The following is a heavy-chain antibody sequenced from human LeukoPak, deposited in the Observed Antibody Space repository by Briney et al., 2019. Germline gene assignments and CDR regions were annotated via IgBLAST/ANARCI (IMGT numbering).Heavy chain of an antibody. V-gene: IGHV4-34*01. CDR3: ARGYFDYYGSGSYYNLIDY. Sequence: PSETLSLTCAVSGGSFIGYYWSWIRQPPGKGLEWIGEINHSRATNYNPSLKSRVTISVVTSKKEFPLELKSVPAADTAIYYCARGYFDYYGSGSYYNLIDYWGQGILVTVSP. J-gene: IGHJ4*02. CDR2: INHSRAT. D-gene: IGHD3-10*01. CDR1: GGSFIGYY.